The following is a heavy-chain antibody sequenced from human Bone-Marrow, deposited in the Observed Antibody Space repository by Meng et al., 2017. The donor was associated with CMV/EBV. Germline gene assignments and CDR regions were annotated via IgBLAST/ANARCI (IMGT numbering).Heavy chain of an antibody. CDR3: ASGTDISAIAVAGTFDY. CDR2: IRYDGSHK. Sequence: GESLKISCAASGFTFSSYGMHWVRQAPGKGLEWVAFIRYDGSHKYYADSVKGRFTISRDNSKNTLYMQMNSLRAEDTAVYYCASGTDISAIAVAGTFDYWGQGNLVNVAS. D-gene: IGHD6-19*01. J-gene: IGHJ4*02. V-gene: IGHV3-30*02. CDR1: GFTFSSYG.